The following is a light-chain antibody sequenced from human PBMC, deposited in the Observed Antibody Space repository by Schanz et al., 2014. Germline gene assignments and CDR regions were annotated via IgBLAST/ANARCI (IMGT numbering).Light chain of an antibody. Sequence: DIVMTQSPESLAVSLGERAAIHCKTSQSVSFGADKNTYLAWYQHKPGQSPKLLIYWASTRNSGVPDRFSGSGSGTEFTLTISSLQSEDFAVYYCQQYNNWPQTFGQGTKVEIK. CDR3: QQYNNWPQT. V-gene: IGKV4-1*01. CDR1: QSVSFGADKNTY. J-gene: IGKJ1*01. CDR2: WAS.